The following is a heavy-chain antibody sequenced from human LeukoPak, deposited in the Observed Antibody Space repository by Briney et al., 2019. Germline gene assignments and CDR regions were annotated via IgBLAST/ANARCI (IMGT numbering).Heavy chain of an antibody. CDR3: ARGYNSFDS. V-gene: IGHV3-7*03. CDR1: GITFSRFW. CDR2: INQDGSEK. D-gene: IGHD1-1*01. Sequence: GGSLRLSCAASGITFSRFWMSWVRQAPGKGLQWVANINQDGSEKHYVDSVKGRFTISRDNAENSLYLQMNSLKTEDTAVYYCARGYNSFDSWGQGTLVTVSS. J-gene: IGHJ4*02.